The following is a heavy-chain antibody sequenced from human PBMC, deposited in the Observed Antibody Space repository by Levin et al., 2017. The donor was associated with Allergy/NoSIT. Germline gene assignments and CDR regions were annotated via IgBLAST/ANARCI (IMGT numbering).Heavy chain of an antibody. CDR2: VTAGGGIP. Sequence: GGSLRLSCEASGFDFSDHAMSWVRQAPGKGLEWVSAVTAGGGIPFYADFVRGRFAISRDNSKSTLYLQLISLRAEDTAIYYCARQEERVVWSGFYMDHWGQGTLVTVAS. V-gene: IGHV3-23*01. CDR3: ARQEERVVWSGFYMDH. D-gene: IGHD3-3*01. J-gene: IGHJ4*02. CDR1: GFDFSDHA.